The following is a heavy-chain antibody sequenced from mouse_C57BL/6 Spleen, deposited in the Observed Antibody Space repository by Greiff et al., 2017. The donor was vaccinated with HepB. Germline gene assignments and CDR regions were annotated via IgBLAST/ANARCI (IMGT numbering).Heavy chain of an antibody. Sequence: VQLQQSGPELVKPGASVKISCKASGYTFTDYYMNWVKQSHGKSLEWIGDINPNNGGTSYNQKFKGKATLTVDKSSSTAYMELRSLTSEDSAVYYCAKWYSSRRWYFDVWGTGTTVTVSS. CDR1: GYTFTDYY. V-gene: IGHV1-26*01. CDR2: INPNNGGT. D-gene: IGHD1-1*01. J-gene: IGHJ1*03. CDR3: AKWYSSRRWYFDV.